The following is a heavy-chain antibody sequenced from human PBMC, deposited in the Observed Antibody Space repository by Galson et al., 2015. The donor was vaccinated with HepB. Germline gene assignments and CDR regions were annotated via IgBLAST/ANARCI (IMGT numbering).Heavy chain of an antibody. V-gene: IGHV1-18*04. CDR3: ARGDFVVITGDIHSFDI. CDR2: VHASNGHT. CDR1: TYISTDYG. J-gene: IGHJ3*02. D-gene: IGHD2-2*01. Sequence: SVKVSCKASTYISTDYGISWVRQAPGQGLEWMGWVHASNGHTNYAKRLQGRVTMTIDTSTSTAYMELRSLTFDDTAVYFCARGDFVVITGDIHSFDILGQGTMVTVSS.